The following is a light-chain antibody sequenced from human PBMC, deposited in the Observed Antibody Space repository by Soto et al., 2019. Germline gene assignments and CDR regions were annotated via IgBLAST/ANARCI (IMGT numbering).Light chain of an antibody. Sequence: DIQLTQSPSSLSASVGDRVTITCRASQGISTFLAWYQQKPGTAPQRLIYAASTLQSGVPSRFSGSGSGTEFTLTISSLQPEDFATYFCQQVNNYPLTFGGGTKVEIK. V-gene: IGKV1-9*01. CDR3: QQVNNYPLT. CDR1: QGISTF. CDR2: AAS. J-gene: IGKJ4*01.